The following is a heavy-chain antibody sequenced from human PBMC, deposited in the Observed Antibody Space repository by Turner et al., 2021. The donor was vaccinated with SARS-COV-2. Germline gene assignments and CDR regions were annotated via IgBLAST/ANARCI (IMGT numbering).Heavy chain of an antibody. V-gene: IGHV3-7*01. Sequence: EVQLVESGGGLVQPGGSLILSCAASGFTFSSYWMSWVRQAPGKGREWVANIKQDGSEKYYVDSVKGRFTISRDNAKNSLYLQMNSLRAEDTAVYYCARERIAVGGYFDYWGQGTLVTVSS. CDR3: ARERIAVGGYFDY. D-gene: IGHD6-19*01. CDR2: IKQDGSEK. J-gene: IGHJ4*02. CDR1: GFTFSSYW.